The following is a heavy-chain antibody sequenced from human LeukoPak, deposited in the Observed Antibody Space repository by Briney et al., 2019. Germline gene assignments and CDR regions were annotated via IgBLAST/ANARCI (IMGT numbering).Heavy chain of an antibody. CDR1: GYSFTSYW. CDR3: ARGYCSGGSCPNRLDY. CDR2: IYPGDSDT. V-gene: IGHV5-51*01. D-gene: IGHD2-15*01. J-gene: IGHJ4*02. Sequence: GESLKISCKGSGYSFTSYWIGWVRQMPGKGLGWMGIIYPGDSDTRYSPSFQGQVTISADKSISTAYLQWSSLKASDTAMYYCARGYCSGGSCPNRLDYWGQGTLVTVSS.